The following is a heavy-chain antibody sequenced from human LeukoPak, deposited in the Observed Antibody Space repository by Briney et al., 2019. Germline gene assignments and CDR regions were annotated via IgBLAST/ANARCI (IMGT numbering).Heavy chain of an antibody. J-gene: IGHJ4*02. CDR2: ISSSSSYI. D-gene: IGHD3-22*01. Sequence: GGSLRLSCVASGFTFSSYSMNWVCQAPGKGLEWVSSISSSSSYIYYADSVKGRFTISRDNAKNSLYLQMNSLRAEDTAVYYCARGHDSSGFDYWGQGTLVTVSS. V-gene: IGHV3-21*01. CDR1: GFTFSSYS. CDR3: ARGHDSSGFDY.